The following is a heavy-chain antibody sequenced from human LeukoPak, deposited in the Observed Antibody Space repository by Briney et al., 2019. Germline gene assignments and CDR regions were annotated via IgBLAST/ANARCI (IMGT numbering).Heavy chain of an antibody. D-gene: IGHD7-27*01. Sequence: SVKVSCKAPGGTFSSYAISWVRQAPGQGLEWMGGIIPIFGTANYAQKFQGRVTITADESTSTAYMELSSLRSEDTAVYYCARGLGDYYYYGMDVWGQGTTVTVSS. CDR1: GGTFSSYA. V-gene: IGHV1-69*13. CDR3: ARGLGDYYYYGMDV. J-gene: IGHJ6*02. CDR2: IIPIFGTA.